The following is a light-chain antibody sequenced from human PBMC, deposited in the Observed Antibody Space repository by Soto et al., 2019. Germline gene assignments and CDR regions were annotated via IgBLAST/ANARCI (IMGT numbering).Light chain of an antibody. CDR1: RTVGSN. CDR2: GAS. CDR3: QQYNNWPPDRT. V-gene: IGKV3-15*01. J-gene: IGKJ1*01. Sequence: EIVMTQSPATLSVSPGERATLSCRASRTVGSNLAWYQQQLGQAPRLLLYGASTRATGIPARFSGSGSGTECTLTISSLRSEDFAIYFCQQYNNWPPDRTFGQGTKVEIK.